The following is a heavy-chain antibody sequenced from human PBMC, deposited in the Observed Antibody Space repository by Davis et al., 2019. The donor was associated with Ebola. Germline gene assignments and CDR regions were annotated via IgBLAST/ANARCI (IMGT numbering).Heavy chain of an antibody. Sequence: SETLSLTCAVYGGSFSGYYWSWIRQPPGKGLEWIGETSYSESTNYNPSLKSRVTISVDTSRNQFSLKLTSVTAADTGVYYCARQGWSGYSLRHWLDPWGRGTLVTVSS. J-gene: IGHJ5*02. CDR2: TSYSEST. V-gene: IGHV4-34*01. CDR3: ARQGWSGYSLRHWLDP. D-gene: IGHD3-3*01. CDR1: GGSFSGYY.